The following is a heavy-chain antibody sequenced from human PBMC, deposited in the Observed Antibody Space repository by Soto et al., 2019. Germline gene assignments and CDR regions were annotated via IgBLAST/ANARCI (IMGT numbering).Heavy chain of an antibody. CDR3: ARRYGGNLDY. D-gene: IGHD1-26*01. CDR1: GDSISSGGYY. J-gene: IGHJ4*02. Sequence: SETLSLTCTVSGDSISSGGYYWSWIRQLPGKGLEWIGYIYYTGCTSYNPSLESRATISVDTVKNQFSLKVNSVTAADTAVYYCARRYGGNLDYWGQGTLVTVSS. CDR2: IYYTGCT. V-gene: IGHV4-31*03.